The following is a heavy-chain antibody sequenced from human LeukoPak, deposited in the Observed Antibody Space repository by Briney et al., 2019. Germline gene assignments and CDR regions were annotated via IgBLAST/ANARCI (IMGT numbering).Heavy chain of an antibody. D-gene: IGHD3-22*01. CDR2: IYYSGST. CDR3: ARDRDRRMYYYDSSGVDP. CDR1: GGSISSSSYY. V-gene: IGHV4-39*07. J-gene: IGHJ5*02. Sequence: SETLSLTCTVSGGSISSSSYYWGWIRQPPGKGLEWIGSIYYSGSTYYNPSLKSRVTISVDTSKNQFSLKLSSVTAADTAVYYCARDRDRRMYYYDSSGVDPWGQGNLVTVFS.